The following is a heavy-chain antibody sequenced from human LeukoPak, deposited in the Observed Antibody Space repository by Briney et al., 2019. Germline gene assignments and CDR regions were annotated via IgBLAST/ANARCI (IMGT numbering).Heavy chain of an antibody. V-gene: IGHV3-23*01. J-gene: IGHJ4*02. CDR3: AKGPHYYDSPMHDY. D-gene: IGHD3-22*01. Sequence: GGSLRLSCAASGFTFSSYAMSWVRQAPGKGPEWVSAISGSGGSTYYADSVKGRFTISRDNSKNTLYLQMNSLRAEDTAVYYCAKGPHYYDSPMHDYWGQGTLVTVSS. CDR1: GFTFSSYA. CDR2: ISGSGGST.